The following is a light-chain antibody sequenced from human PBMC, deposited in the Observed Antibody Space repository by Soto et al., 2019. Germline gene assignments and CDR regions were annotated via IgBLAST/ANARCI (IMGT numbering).Light chain of an antibody. CDR3: GSWDSSLSAYV. V-gene: IGLV1-51*01. CDR2: DDN. J-gene: IGLJ1*01. CDR1: SSNIGGNS. Sequence: QSVLTQPPSVSAAPGQKVTISCSGSSSNIGGNSVSWYQQLPGTAPKLLIYDDNKRPSGIPDRFSGSKSGTSATLGITGFQTWDEADYYSGSWDSSLSAYVLGTGTKVTV.